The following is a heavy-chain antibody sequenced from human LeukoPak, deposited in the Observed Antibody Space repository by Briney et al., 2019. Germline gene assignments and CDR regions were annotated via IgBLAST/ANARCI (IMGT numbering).Heavy chain of an antibody. CDR1: GFTFSNYA. J-gene: IGHJ4*02. D-gene: IGHD1-26*01. CDR3: AKGISVSGSYRFHFDY. CDR2: ISGSGGSV. V-gene: IGHV3-23*01. Sequence: GGSLRLSCAASGFTFSNYAMNWVRQAPGKGLEWVSGISGSGGSVYYADSVKGRFTISRDNSKNTLYLQMNSLRAEDTAVYYCAKGISVSGSYRFHFDYWGQGTLVTVSS.